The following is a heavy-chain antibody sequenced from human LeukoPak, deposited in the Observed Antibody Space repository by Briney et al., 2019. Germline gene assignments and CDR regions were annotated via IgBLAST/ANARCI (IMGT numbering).Heavy chain of an antibody. CDR2: ISAYNGNT. Sequence: ASVKVSCKASGYTFTSYGISWVRQAPGQGLEWMGWISAYNGNTNYAQKLQGRVTMTTDTSTSTAYMELRSLRSDDTAVYYCARVVPAAVDNYLGYWGQGTLVTVSS. V-gene: IGHV1-18*01. D-gene: IGHD2-2*01. CDR3: ARVVPAAVDNYLGY. J-gene: IGHJ4*02. CDR1: GYTFTSYG.